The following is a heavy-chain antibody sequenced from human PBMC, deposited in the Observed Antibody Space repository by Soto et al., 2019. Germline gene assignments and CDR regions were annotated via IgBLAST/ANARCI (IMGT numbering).Heavy chain of an antibody. Sequence: GGSLRLSCAASGFTFKNYGMHWVRQAPGKGLEWVAIISYDGNTQIYADSVRDQFAISRDNSKNTLFLQMNSLRAEDTAVYYCPLTFRPIGYWGQGTLVTVSS. J-gene: IGHJ4*02. CDR3: PLTFRPIGY. V-gene: IGHV3-30*03. CDR2: ISYDGNTQ. CDR1: GFTFKNYG.